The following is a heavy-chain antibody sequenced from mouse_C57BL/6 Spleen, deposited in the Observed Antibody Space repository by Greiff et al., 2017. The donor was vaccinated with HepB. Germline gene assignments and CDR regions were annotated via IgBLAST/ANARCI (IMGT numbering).Heavy chain of an antibody. J-gene: IGHJ2*01. V-gene: IGHV1-58*01. CDR1: GYTFTSYG. CDR3: ARGNYDGYSSYFDY. Sequence: VQLKESGAELVRPGSSVKMSCKTSGYTFTSYGINWVKQRPGQGLEWIGYIYIGNGYTEYNEKFKGKATLTSDTSSSTAYMQLSSLTSEDPAIYFCARGNYDGYSSYFDYWGQGTTLTVSS. CDR2: IYIGNGYT. D-gene: IGHD2-3*01.